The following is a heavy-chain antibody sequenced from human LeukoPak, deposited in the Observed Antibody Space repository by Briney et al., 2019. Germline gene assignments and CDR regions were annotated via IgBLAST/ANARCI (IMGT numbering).Heavy chain of an antibody. D-gene: IGHD3-22*01. CDR1: DYTFTSYG. CDR2: ISAYNGNT. V-gene: IGHV1-18*01. CDR3: ARDPVHYYDSSGYWRY. J-gene: IGHJ4*02. Sequence: GASVKVSCKASDYTFTSYGVSWVRQAPGQGLEWMGWISAYNGNTNYAQKFQGRVTMTTDRSTRTAYMELRSLRSDDTAVYYCARDPVHYYDSSGYWRYWGQGTLVTVSS.